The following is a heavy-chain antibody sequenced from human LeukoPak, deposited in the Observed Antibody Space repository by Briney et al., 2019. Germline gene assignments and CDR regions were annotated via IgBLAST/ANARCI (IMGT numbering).Heavy chain of an antibody. V-gene: IGHV4-34*01. J-gene: IGHJ4*02. D-gene: IGHD6-25*01. CDR2: ISHTGHT. CDR1: GGSFTSYY. Sequence: SETLSLTCAVYGGSFTSYYWSWIRQPPGKGLEWIGEISHTGHTNYNPSLKSRVTMSVETSKNQLSLILTSVTAADAAVYYCARGPYSSDAGYWGQGTLVTVSS. CDR3: ARGPYSSDAGY.